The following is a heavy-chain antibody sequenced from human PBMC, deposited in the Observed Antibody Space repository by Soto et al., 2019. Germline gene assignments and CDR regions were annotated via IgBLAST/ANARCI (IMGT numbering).Heavy chain of an antibody. D-gene: IGHD3-3*01. Sequence: SETLSLTCTVSGGSISSGGYYWSWIRQHPGKGLEWIGYIYYSGSTYYNPSLKSRVTISVDTSKNQFSLKLSSVTAADTAVYYCARGRFLEYYYGMDVWGQGTTVTVSS. CDR2: IYYSGST. CDR3: ARGRFLEYYYGMDV. J-gene: IGHJ6*02. V-gene: IGHV4-31*03. CDR1: GGSISSGGYY.